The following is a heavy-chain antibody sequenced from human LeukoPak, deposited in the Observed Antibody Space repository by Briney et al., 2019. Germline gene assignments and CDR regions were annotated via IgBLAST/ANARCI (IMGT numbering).Heavy chain of an antibody. D-gene: IGHD6-13*01. Sequence: GGSLRLSCAASGFTFSGYGMHWVRQAPGKGLERVAFIRYDGSNKYYADSVKGRLTISRDNSKNTLYLQMNSLRAEDTAVYYCAKVRGSGSSSWYYFDYWGQGTLVTVSS. CDR3: AKVRGSGSSSWYYFDY. J-gene: IGHJ4*02. CDR1: GFTFSGYG. V-gene: IGHV3-30*02. CDR2: IRYDGSNK.